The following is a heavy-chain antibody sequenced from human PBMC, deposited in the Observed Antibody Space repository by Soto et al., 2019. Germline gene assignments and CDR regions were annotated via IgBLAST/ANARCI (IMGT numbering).Heavy chain of an antibody. J-gene: IGHJ6*02. D-gene: IGHD1-20*01. V-gene: IGHV4-34*01. CDR1: GGSFSGYY. Sequence: SETLSLTCAVYGGSFSGYYWTWIRQPPGTGLEWIGEINHSGSTNYNPSLKSRVTISVDTSKNQFSLKLSSVTAADTAVYYCARSYNWNLGPALYYGMDVWGQGTTVTVSS. CDR2: INHSGST. CDR3: ARSYNWNLGPALYYGMDV.